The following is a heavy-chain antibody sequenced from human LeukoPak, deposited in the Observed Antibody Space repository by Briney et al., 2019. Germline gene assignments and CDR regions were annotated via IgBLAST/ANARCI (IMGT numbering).Heavy chain of an antibody. CDR1: GFTFSNYA. J-gene: IGHJ4*02. D-gene: IGHD3-9*01. V-gene: IGHV3-23*01. CDR2: ITGSGGNT. Sequence: PGGSLRFSCAASGFTFSNYAMSWVRQAPGKGLEWVSAITGSGGNTYYADSVKGRFTISRDNSKNTVFLQMNSLRAEDTAVYYCAKWGDYDVLTGYYVSDYWGQGTLVTVSS. CDR3: AKWGDYDVLTGYYVSDY.